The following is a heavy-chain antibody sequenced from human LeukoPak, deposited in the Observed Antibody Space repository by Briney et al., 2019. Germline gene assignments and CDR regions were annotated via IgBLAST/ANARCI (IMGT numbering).Heavy chain of an antibody. J-gene: IGHJ4*02. D-gene: IGHD2-8*01. CDR1: GFTFTNNA. Sequence: PGGSLRLSCAASGFTFTNNAMSWVRHAPGQGLEWVSLVSDSGGTTYYAASVKGRFTISRDNSKNTLYLQMSSLRVEDTGVYYCVKKFTNILYSDYWGQGTLVTVSS. CDR3: VKKFTNILYSDY. CDR2: VSDSGGTT. V-gene: IGHV3-23*01.